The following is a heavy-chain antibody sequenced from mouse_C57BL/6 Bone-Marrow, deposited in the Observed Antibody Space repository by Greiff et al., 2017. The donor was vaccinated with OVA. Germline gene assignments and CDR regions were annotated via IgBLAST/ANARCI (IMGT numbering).Heavy chain of an antibody. CDR2: IDPSDSYT. V-gene: IGHV1-69*01. CDR3: ARCYDYGFYAMDY. Sequence: VQLQQSGAELVMPGASVKLSCKASGYTFTSYWMHWVKQRPGQGLEWIGEIDPSDSYTNYNQKFKGKSTLTVDKSSSTAYMQLSSLTSEDSAVYYCARCYDYGFYAMDYWGQGTSVTVSS. D-gene: IGHD2-4*01. J-gene: IGHJ4*01. CDR1: GYTFTSYW.